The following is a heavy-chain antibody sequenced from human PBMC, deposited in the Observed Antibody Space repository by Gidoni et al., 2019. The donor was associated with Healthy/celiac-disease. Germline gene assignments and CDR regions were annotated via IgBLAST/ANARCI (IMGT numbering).Heavy chain of an antibody. D-gene: IGHD2-15*01. J-gene: IGHJ4*02. CDR3: ARYGGVVVVAATGFDY. V-gene: IGHV4-31*03. Sequence: QVQLQESGPGLVKPSQTLSLTCTVSGCSISSGGYYWSWIRQPPGKGLEWIGYIYYSGSTYYNPSLKSRVTISVDTSKNQFSLKLSSVTAADTAVYYCARYGGVVVVAATGFDYWGQGTLVTVSS. CDR2: IYYSGST. CDR1: GCSISSGGYY.